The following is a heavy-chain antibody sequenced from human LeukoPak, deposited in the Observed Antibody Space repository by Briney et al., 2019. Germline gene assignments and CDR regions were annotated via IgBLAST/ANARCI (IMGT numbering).Heavy chain of an antibody. CDR1: GFTFSNYW. CDR3: ARAGYCSGGSCYGSDY. CDR2: IWYDGSIQ. D-gene: IGHD2-15*01. J-gene: IGHJ4*02. Sequence: GGSLGLSCAASGFTFSNYWKSWVRQAPGKGLEWVAAIWYDGSIQYYADSVKGRFTISRDNSKNTLYLQMDSLRAEDTAVYYCARAGYCSGGSCYGSDYWGQGTLVSVSS. V-gene: IGHV3-33*08.